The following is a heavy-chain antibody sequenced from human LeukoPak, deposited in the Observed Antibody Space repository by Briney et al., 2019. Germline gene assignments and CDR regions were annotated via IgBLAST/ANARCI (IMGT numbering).Heavy chain of an antibody. Sequence: PSETLSLTCTVSGGSISSYYWSWIRQPAGKGLEWIGRIYTSGSTNYNPSLKSRVTMSVDTSKNRFSLKLSSVTAADTAVYYCARDYYGSGSYLTFFDYWGQGTLVTVSS. V-gene: IGHV4-4*07. CDR2: IYTSGST. CDR3: ARDYYGSGSYLTFFDY. D-gene: IGHD3-10*01. J-gene: IGHJ4*02. CDR1: GGSISSYY.